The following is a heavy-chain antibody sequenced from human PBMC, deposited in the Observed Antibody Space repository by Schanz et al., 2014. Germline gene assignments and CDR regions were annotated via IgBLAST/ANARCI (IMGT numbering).Heavy chain of an antibody. D-gene: IGHD6-19*01. CDR2: ITRQGTT. J-gene: IGHJ4*02. V-gene: IGHV3-23*04. Sequence: VQLVESGGGVVQPGGSLRLSCAASGFPFSSYALHWVRQAPGKGLEWVSGITRQGTTYYADFVKGRFSISRDLSSNTLYLQMNSLRADDSAIYYCAKDHPSSGWPAFDVWGQGTQVTVSS. CDR3: AKDHPSSGWPAFDV. CDR1: GFPFSSYA.